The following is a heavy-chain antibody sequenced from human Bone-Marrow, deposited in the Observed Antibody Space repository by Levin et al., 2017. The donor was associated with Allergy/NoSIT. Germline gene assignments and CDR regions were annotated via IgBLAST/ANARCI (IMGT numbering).Heavy chain of an antibody. V-gene: IGHV4-59*01. CDR2: VHSSGRT. Sequence: SQTLSLTCTVSGGSITNFYWSWFRQPPGKGLDWIGHVHSSGRTRYNPSLESRVTISVDTSKSQFSLKLSSVTAADTAFYYCARFGCSNTNCSPSTGALDLWGQGTMVTVSS. J-gene: IGHJ3*01. CDR3: ARFGCSNTNCSPSTGALDL. D-gene: IGHD2-2*01. CDR1: GGSITNFY.